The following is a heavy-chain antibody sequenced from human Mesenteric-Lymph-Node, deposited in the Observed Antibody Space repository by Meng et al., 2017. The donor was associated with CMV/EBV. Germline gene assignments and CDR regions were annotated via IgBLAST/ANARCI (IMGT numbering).Heavy chain of an antibody. J-gene: IGHJ4*02. CDR3: ARGGTGWSVDY. D-gene: IGHD6-19*01. CDR1: GGTISSRNW. Sequence: TCAVSGGTISSRNWWSWVRQPPGKGLEWIGEIYHSGSINYNTSLKSRVTISADKPKNQFSLKVSPVTAADTAVYYCARGGTGWSVDYWGQGTLVTVSS. V-gene: IGHV4-4*02. CDR2: IYHSGSI.